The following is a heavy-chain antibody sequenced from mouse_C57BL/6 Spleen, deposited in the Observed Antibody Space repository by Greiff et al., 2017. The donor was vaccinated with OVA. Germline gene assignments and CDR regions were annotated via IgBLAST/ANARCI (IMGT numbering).Heavy chain of an antibody. V-gene: IGHV1-15*01. Sequence: QVQLKESGAELVRPGASVTLSCKASGYTFTDYEMHWVKQTPVHGLEWIGAIDPETGGTAYNQKFKGKAILTADKSSSTAYMELRSLTSEDSAVYYCTRSPIYYGNYEDYWGQGTTLTVSS. CDR1: GYTFTDYE. D-gene: IGHD2-1*01. J-gene: IGHJ2*01. CDR2: IDPETGGT. CDR3: TRSPIYYGNYEDY.